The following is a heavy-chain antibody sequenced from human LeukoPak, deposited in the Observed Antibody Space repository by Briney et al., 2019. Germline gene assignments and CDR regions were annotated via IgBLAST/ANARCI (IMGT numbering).Heavy chain of an antibody. CDR2: ISTNGSRT. CDR3: ARDSFYTGYDRGFGY. V-gene: IGHV3-64*02. J-gene: IGHJ4*02. Sequence: GGSLRLSCTASGFTLSNFAMHWVRQSPDKGLQYVSAISTNGSRTFYADSVKGRFNISRDNSKNTLYLQMGSLRGEDTAVYYCARDSFYTGYDRGFGYWGQGTLVTVSS. CDR1: GFTLSNFA. D-gene: IGHD5-12*01.